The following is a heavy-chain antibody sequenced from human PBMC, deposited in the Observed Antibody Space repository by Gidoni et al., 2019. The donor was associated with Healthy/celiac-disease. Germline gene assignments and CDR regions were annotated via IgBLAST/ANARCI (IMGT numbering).Heavy chain of an antibody. D-gene: IGHD1-7*01. CDR2: ISGSGGST. CDR3: AKEVGDLWWNYGIEY. J-gene: IGHJ4*02. V-gene: IGHV3-23*01. Sequence: EVPLLESGGGLVQHGGSLRLSCAASGFTFSSYAMRWVRQAPGKGLEWVSAISGSGGSTYYADAVKGRFTISRDNSKNTLYLQMNSLRAEDTAVYYCAKEVGDLWWNYGIEYWGQGTLVTVSS. CDR1: GFTFSSYA.